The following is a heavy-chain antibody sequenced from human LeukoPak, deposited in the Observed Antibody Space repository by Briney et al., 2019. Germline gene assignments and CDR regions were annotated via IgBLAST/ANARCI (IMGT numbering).Heavy chain of an antibody. CDR2: IYYSGST. D-gene: IGHD3-9*01. J-gene: IGHJ4*02. CDR3: ARRRDGDYDILTGYHPQFDY. Sequence: SETLSLTCTVSGGSISSSSYYWGWIRQPPGKGLECIGSIYYSGSTYYNPSLKSRVTISVDTSKNQFSLKLSSVTAADTAVYYCARRRDGDYDILTGYHPQFDYWGQGTLVTVSS. V-gene: IGHV4-39*01. CDR1: GGSISSSSYY.